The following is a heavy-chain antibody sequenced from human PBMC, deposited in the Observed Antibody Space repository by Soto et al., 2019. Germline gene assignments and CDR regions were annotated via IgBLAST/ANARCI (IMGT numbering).Heavy chain of an antibody. Sequence: QLQLQESGPGLVKPSETLSLTCAVSGDSITGENWWTWVRQPPGKGLEWIGSINYGGTTYYNPSLKPRVTRSVDTSNNQFFLKLRSVTAADTAVFYCARQRGLGKWYFDYWGQGTLVTVSS. CDR3: ARQRGLGKWYFDY. V-gene: IGHV4-39*01. CDR1: GDSITGENW. CDR2: INYGGTT. D-gene: IGHD1-26*01. J-gene: IGHJ4*02.